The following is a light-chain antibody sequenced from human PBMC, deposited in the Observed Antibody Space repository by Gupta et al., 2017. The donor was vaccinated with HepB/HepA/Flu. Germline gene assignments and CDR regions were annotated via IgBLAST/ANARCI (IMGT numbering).Light chain of an antibody. CDR1: SSDVGGYIY. Sequence: QSALTQPAFSSGSRGQCITISCTGTSSDVGGYIYVSWYQQHPGKVPKLMIYDVSNRPSGVSSRFSGSKSGNTASLTIAGLQAEDEADYYCSSYTSSKSWVFGGGTKLTVL. CDR3: SSYTSSKSWV. J-gene: IGLJ3*02. CDR2: DVS. V-gene: IGLV2-14*03.